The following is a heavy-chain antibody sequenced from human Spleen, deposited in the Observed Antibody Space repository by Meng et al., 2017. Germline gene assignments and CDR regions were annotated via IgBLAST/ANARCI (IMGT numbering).Heavy chain of an antibody. D-gene: IGHD4-11*01. Sequence: QGQLQQWGAGLLKPSETLSLTCVVSGGSFSDYYWSWIRQPPGKGLEWIGENNHSGSTNYNPSLESRATISVDTSQNNLSLKLSSVTAADSAVYYCARGPTTMAHDFDYWGQGTLVTVSS. CDR3: ARGPTTMAHDFDY. CDR2: NNHSGST. V-gene: IGHV4-34*01. J-gene: IGHJ4*02. CDR1: GGSFSDYY.